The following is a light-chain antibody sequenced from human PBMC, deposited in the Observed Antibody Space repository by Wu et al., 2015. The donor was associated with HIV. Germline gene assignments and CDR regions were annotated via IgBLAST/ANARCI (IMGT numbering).Light chain of an antibody. CDR3: QQYNNWPSWT. V-gene: IGKV3-15*01. CDR2: GAS. J-gene: IGKJ1*01. Sequence: EIVMTQFPATLSVSPGERATLSCRASQSVSSNLAWYQQKPGQAPRLLIYGASTRATSIPARFSGSGSGTEFTLTISSMQSEDFAVYYCQQYNNWPSWTFGQGTKVE. CDR1: QSVSSN.